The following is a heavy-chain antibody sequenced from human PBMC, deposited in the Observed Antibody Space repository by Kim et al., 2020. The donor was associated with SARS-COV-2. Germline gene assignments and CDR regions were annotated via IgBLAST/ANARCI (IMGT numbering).Heavy chain of an antibody. Sequence: GGSLRLSCAASGFTFSSYAMHWVRQAPGKGLEWVAVIWYDGSNKYYADSVKGRFTISRDNSKNTLYLQMNSLRAEDTAVYYCAKDQVAVAESDIDYWGQGTLVTVSS. V-gene: IGHV3-33*06. CDR3: AKDQVAVAESDIDY. CDR1: GFTFSSYA. J-gene: IGHJ4*02. D-gene: IGHD6-19*01. CDR2: IWYDGSNK.